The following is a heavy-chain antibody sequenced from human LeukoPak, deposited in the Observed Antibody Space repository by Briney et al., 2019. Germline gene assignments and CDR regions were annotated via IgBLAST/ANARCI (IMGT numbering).Heavy chain of an antibody. V-gene: IGHV3-23*01. CDR3: AKSPGLVVVNTFDY. D-gene: IGHD2-21*01. CDR2: ISGSGGST. J-gene: IGHJ4*02. CDR1: GFTFSSYA. Sequence: GGSLRLSCAASGFTFSSYAMSWVRQAPGKGLEWVSAISGSGGSTYYADSVKGRFTISRDNSKNTLYLQMNSLRAEDTAVYYCAKSPGLVVVNTFDYWGQGTLVTVSA.